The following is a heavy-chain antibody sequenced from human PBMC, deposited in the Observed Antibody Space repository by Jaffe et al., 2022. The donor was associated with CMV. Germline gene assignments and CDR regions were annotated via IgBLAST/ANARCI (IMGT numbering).Heavy chain of an antibody. Sequence: QVQLVESGGGVVQPGRSLRLSCAASGFTFSSYGMHWVRQAPGKGLEWVAVIWYDGSNKYYADSVKGRFTISRDNSKNTLYLQMNSLRAEDTAVYYCARDRVRDSPPAAFDIWGQGTMVTVSS. V-gene: IGHV3-33*08. J-gene: IGHJ3*02. CDR1: GFTFSSYG. CDR2: IWYDGSNK. D-gene: IGHD2-15*01. CDR3: ARDRVRDSPPAAFDI.